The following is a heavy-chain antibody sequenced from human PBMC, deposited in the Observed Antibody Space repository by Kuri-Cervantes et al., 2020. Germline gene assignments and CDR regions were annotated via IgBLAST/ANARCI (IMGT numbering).Heavy chain of an antibody. CDR1: GFTFSSYA. V-gene: IGHV3-66*01. J-gene: IGHJ4*02. Sequence: GGSLRLSCAASGFTFSSYAMHWVRQAPGKGLEWVSVIYSGGSTYYADSVKGRFTISRDNSKNTLYLQMNSLRAEDTAVYYCARGVTGTDNFDYWGQGTLVTVSS. D-gene: IGHD1-7*01. CDR3: ARGVTGTDNFDY. CDR2: IYSGGST.